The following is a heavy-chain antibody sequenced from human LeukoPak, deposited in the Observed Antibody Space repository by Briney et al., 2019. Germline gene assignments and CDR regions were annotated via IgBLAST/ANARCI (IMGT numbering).Heavy chain of an antibody. CDR2: MNPNSGNT. D-gene: IGHD3-3*01. V-gene: IGHV1-8*03. J-gene: IGHJ3*02. Sequence: ASVKVSCKASGYTFTSYDINWVRQATGQGLEWMGWMNPNSGNTGYAQKFQGRVTITRNTSISTAYMELSSLRSEDTAVYYCARDRGLTIFDAFDIWGQGTMVTVSS. CDR3: ARDRGLTIFDAFDI. CDR1: GYTFTSYD.